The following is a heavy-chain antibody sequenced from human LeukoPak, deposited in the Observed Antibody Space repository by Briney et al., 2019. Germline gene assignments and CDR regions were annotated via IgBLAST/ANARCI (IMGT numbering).Heavy chain of an antibody. Sequence: SETLSLTCNVSGGSISNYSWSWMRQPPGKGLEWIGYIYYTGSSTYNPSLKSIVTISVETSNNQFSLKLSSMTAADTAVYYCARSRFYYYGSEDYWGQGTRVTVSS. CDR3: ARSRFYYYGSEDY. CDR2: IYYTGSS. D-gene: IGHD3-10*01. J-gene: IGHJ4*02. V-gene: IGHV4-59*01. CDR1: GGSISNYS.